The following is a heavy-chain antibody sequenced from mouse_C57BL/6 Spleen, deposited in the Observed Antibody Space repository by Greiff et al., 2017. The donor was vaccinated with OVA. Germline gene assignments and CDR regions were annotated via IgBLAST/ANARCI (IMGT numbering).Heavy chain of an antibody. CDR1: GFTFTDYY. V-gene: IGHV7-3*01. J-gene: IGHJ2*01. CDR3: ARYEITTVFDY. D-gene: IGHD1-1*01. CDR2: IRNKANGYTT. Sequence: EVKLVESGGGLVQPGGSLSLSCAASGFTFTDYYMSWVRQPPGKALEWLGFIRNKANGYTTEYSASVKGRFTISRDNSQSILYLQMNALRAEDSATYYCARYEITTVFDYWGQGTTLTVSS.